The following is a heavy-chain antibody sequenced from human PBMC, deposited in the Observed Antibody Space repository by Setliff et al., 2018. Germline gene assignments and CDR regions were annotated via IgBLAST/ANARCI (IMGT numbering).Heavy chain of an antibody. D-gene: IGHD3-16*01. CDR2: VYHSGSS. CDR3: ARAAARAEYSDTSAYLPFDF. J-gene: IGHJ4*02. CDR1: GYPISRGFY. V-gene: IGHV4-38-2*02. Sequence: SSETLSLTCTVSGYPISRGFYWGWIRQSPGKGLEWIGSVYHSGSSYQHPSLRSRIAVSVDTSKNQFSLRLNSVTAADTAVYFCARAAARAEYSDTSAYLPFDFWGLGTLVTVSS.